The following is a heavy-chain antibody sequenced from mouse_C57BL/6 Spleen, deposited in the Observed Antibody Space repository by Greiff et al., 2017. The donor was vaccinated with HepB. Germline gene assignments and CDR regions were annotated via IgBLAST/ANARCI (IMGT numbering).Heavy chain of an antibody. CDR2: INPNNGGT. CDR1: GYTFTDYN. J-gene: IGHJ2*01. Sequence: EVQLQQSGPELVKPGASVKMSCKASGYTFTDYNMHWVKQSHGKSLEWIGYINPNNGGTSYNQKFKGKATLTVNKSSSTAYMELRSLTSEDSAVSYCARYFSVQYYIDYWGQGTTLTVSS. CDR3: ARYFSVQYYIDY. V-gene: IGHV1-22*01.